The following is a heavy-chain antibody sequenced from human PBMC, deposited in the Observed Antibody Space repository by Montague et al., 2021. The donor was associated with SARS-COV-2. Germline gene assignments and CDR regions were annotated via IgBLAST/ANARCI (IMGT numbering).Heavy chain of an antibody. CDR2: VDYSGNX. V-gene: IGHV4-39*01. CDR3: ARREYSYGWGD. D-gene: IGHD5-18*01. J-gene: IGHJ4*02. CDR1: GGPISGSSDY. Sequence: SETLSLTCTVTGGPISGSSDYWGWIRQSPGKGLEWIASVDYSGNXYYSPSLKSRLTISVDTSKNQFSLKLNSVTAADTALYYCARREYSYGWGDWGQGTLVTVSS.